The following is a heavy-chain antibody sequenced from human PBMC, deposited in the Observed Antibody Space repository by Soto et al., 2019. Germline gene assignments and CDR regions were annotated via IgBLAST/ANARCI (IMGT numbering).Heavy chain of an antibody. Sequence: EVQLVESGGGLVQPGGSLRLSCAASGFTFGTYYMSWVRQAPGKGLEWVANIKQDGSEKYYVDSVRGRFTISRDNAKNSLYLQMNSLRAEDTAVYSCARTPYGAHDYWGQGTLVTVSS. CDR2: IKQDGSEK. V-gene: IGHV3-7*01. CDR1: GFTFGTYY. D-gene: IGHD4-17*01. CDR3: ARTPYGAHDY. J-gene: IGHJ4*02.